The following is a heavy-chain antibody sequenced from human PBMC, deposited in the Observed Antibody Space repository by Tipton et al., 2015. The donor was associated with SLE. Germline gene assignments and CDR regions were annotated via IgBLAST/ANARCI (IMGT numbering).Heavy chain of an antibody. CDR2: IKQDGREK. J-gene: IGHJ4*02. V-gene: IGHV3-7*01. D-gene: IGHD3-10*01. CDR3: ARDGTGKYYYGSGSPYYFDY. Sequence: SLRLSCAASGFTFSSYWMSWVRQAPGKGLEWVANIKQDGREKYYVDSVKGRFTISRDNAKNSLYLQMNSPRAEDTAVYYCARDGTGKYYYGSGSPYYFDYWGQGTLATVSS. CDR1: GFTFSSYW.